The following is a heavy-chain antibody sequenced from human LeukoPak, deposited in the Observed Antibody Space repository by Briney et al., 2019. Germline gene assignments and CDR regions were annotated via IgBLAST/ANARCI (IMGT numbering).Heavy chain of an antibody. CDR1: GGSISSDNYY. J-gene: IGHJ3*02. CDR2: IYYSGST. CDR3: ARLWSGFNDAFDI. Sequence: PSQTLSLTCTVSGGSISSDNYYWSWIRQPPGKGLEWIGYIYYSGSTYYNPSLKSRVTISVDTSKNQFSLKLSSVTAADTAVYYCARLWSGFNDAFDIWGQGTMVTVSS. D-gene: IGHD3-3*01. V-gene: IGHV4-30-4*08.